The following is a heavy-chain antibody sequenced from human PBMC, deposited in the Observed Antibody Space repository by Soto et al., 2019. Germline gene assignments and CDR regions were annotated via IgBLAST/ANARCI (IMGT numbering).Heavy chain of an antibody. CDR1: GYTFTSYG. CDR3: ARDLGYYDFWSGWRALQRIDY. Sequence: ASVKVSCKASGYTFTSYGISWVRQAPGQGLEWMGWISAYNGNTNYAQKLQGRVTMTTDTSTGTAYMELRSLRSDDTAVYYCARDLGYYDFWSGWRALQRIDYWGQGTLVTVSS. D-gene: IGHD3-3*01. J-gene: IGHJ4*02. CDR2: ISAYNGNT. V-gene: IGHV1-18*01.